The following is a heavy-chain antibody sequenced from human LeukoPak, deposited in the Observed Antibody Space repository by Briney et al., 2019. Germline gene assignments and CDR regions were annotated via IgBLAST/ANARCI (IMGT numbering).Heavy chain of an antibody. D-gene: IGHD3-22*01. J-gene: IGHJ3*02. Sequence: SSETLSLTCTVSGGSISSDGYYWSWIRQPPGKGLEWIGYIYQSGNANYNPSLKSRVTISVDRSKNQFSLKLSSVTAADTAVYYCARESGYDSSGYFHGAFDIWGQGTMVTVSS. CDR2: IYQSGNA. CDR1: GGSISSDGYY. CDR3: ARESGYDSSGYFHGAFDI. V-gene: IGHV4-30-2*01.